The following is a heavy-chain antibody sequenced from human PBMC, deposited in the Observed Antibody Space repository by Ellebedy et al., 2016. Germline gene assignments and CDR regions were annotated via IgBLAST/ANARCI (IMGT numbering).Heavy chain of an antibody. Sequence: ASVKVSCKASGGTFSSYAISWVRQAPGQGLEWMGGISAYNGNTNYAQKLQGRVTMTTDTSTSTAYMELRSLRSDDTAVYYCARESDYGDYPTFDYWGQGTLVTVSS. D-gene: IGHD4-17*01. CDR1: GGTFSSYA. CDR2: ISAYNGNT. J-gene: IGHJ4*02. V-gene: IGHV1-18*01. CDR3: ARESDYGDYPTFDY.